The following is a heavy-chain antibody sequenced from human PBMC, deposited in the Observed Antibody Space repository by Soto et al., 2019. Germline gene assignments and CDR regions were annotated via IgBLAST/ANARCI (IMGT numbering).Heavy chain of an antibody. CDR2: INNDGSET. CDR3: TRDRGWQTFDF. J-gene: IGHJ4*02. Sequence: EVHLAESGGGLVQPGGSLRLSCAASGFTFANYWMTWVRQAPGKEPERVANINNDGSETYYVDSVKGRFIISRDNTKNSPSLHMNSLRAEDTAVFYCTRDRGWQTFDFWGQGTLVTVSS. D-gene: IGHD3-10*01. CDR1: GFTFANYW. V-gene: IGHV3-7*03.